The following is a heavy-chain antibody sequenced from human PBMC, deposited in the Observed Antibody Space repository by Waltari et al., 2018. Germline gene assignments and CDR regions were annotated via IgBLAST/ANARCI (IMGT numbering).Heavy chain of an antibody. CDR1: GYTFTSYD. CDR2: MNPNGGNT. J-gene: IGHJ6*02. Sequence: QVQLVQSGAEVKKPGASVKVSCKASGYTFTSYDINWVRQATGQGLEWMGWMNPNGGNTGYAQKFQGRVTMTRNTSISTAYMELSGLRSEDTAVYYCARGNSYYYGMDVWGQGTTVTVSS. CDR3: ARGNSYYYGMDV. V-gene: IGHV1-8*01.